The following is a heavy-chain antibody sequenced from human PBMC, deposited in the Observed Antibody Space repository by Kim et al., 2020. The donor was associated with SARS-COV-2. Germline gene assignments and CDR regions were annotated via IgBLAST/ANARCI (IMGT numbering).Heavy chain of an antibody. Sequence: SETLSLTCAVHGGSFSDDYWMWVRRSPGKGLEWVGVIDQYGSTKYNPSLESRVTITVDTSKNQFSLKLISVTAADTALYYCARYVVKASGATWSALDIWGQGTMVTVSS. D-gene: IGHD2-15*01. CDR1: GGSFSDDY. CDR3: ARYVVKASGATWSALDI. CDR2: IDQYGST. V-gene: IGHV4-34*01. J-gene: IGHJ3*02.